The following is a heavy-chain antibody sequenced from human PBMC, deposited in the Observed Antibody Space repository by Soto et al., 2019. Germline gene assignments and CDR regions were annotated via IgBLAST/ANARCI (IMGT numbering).Heavy chain of an antibody. D-gene: IGHD6-19*01. CDR1: GGSFSGYY. CDR2: INHSGST. V-gene: IGHV4-34*01. J-gene: IGHJ1*01. Sequence: PSETLSLTCAVYGGSFSGYYWSWIRQPPGKGLEWIGEINHSGSTNYNPSLKSRVTISVDTSKNQFSLKLSSVTAADTAVYYCARGSHKSSGWSHPKFQHWGQGTLVTVSS. CDR3: ARGSHKSSGWSHPKFQH.